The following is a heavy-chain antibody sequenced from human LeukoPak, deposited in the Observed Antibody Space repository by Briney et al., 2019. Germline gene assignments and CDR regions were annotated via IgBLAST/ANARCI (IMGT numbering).Heavy chain of an antibody. CDR3: AKHLGDLPDY. V-gene: IGHV3-30*18. J-gene: IGHJ4*02. Sequence: GGSLRLSCAASGFTFSSYGMHWVRQAPGKGLEWVAVISYDGSNKYYADSVKGRFTISRDNSKNTLYLQMSSLRAEDTAVYYCAKHLGDLPDYWGQGTLVTVSS. CDR2: ISYDGSNK. CDR1: GFTFSSYG.